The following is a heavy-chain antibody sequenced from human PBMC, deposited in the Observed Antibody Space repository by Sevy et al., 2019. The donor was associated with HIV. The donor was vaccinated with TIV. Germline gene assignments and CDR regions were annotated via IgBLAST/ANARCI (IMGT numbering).Heavy chain of an antibody. D-gene: IGHD2-15*01. CDR3: ARVCSGGSCYGAFDI. V-gene: IGHV3-33*01. J-gene: IGHJ3*02. CDR2: IWYDGSNK. Sequence: GGSLRLSCAASGFTFSSYGMHWVRQAPGKGLEWVAVIWYDGSNKCYADSVKGRFTISRDNSKNTLYLQMNSLRAEDTAVYYCARVCSGGSCYGAFDIWGQGTMVTVSS. CDR1: GFTFSSYG.